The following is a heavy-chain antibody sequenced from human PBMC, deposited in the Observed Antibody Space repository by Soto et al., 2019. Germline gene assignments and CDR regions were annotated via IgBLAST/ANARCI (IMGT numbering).Heavy chain of an antibody. CDR2: IYPGDSDT. CDR3: ARLPQFLWFGALTSPAYYFNY. V-gene: IGHV5-51*01. J-gene: IGHJ4*02. CDR1: GYSFSTYW. D-gene: IGHD3-10*01. Sequence: GESLKISCTGSGYSFSTYWIAWVRQMPGKGLEWMGIIYPGDSDTRYSPSFQGQVTISADTSTKTAYLQWSSLKASDTAIYYCARLPQFLWFGALTSPAYYFNYWGPGTLVTVSS.